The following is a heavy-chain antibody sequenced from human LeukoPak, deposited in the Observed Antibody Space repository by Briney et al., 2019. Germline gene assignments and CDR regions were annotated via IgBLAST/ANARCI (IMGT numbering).Heavy chain of an antibody. D-gene: IGHD3-22*01. CDR3: ARGQWLPVFDF. Sequence: SETLSLTCTVSGGSISSYYWSWIRQPPGKGLEWIGYIYYSGSTNYNPSLKSRVTISVDTSKNQFSLKLSSVTAADTAVYYCARGQWLPVFDFWGQGILVTVSS. CDR1: GGSISSYY. CDR2: IYYSGST. J-gene: IGHJ4*02. V-gene: IGHV4-59*01.